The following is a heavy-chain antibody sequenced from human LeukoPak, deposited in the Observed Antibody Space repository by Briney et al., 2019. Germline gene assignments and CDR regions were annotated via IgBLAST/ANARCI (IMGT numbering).Heavy chain of an antibody. CDR3: ASLGSSKEWRESFDY. V-gene: IGHV1-69*04. D-gene: IGHD2-2*01. J-gene: IGHJ4*02. CDR1: GGTFSSYA. CDR2: IIPIFGIA. Sequence: SVKVSCKASGGTFSSYAISWVRQAPGQGLEWTGRIIPIFGIANYAQKFQGRVTITADKSTSTAYMELSSLRSEDTAVYYCASLGSSKEWRESFDYWGQGTLVTVSS.